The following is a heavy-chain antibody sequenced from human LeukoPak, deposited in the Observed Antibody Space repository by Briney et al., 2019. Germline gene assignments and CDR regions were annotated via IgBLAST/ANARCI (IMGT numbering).Heavy chain of an antibody. Sequence: PGGSLRLSCAASGFTFRSYGMSWVRQTPGKGLEWVSAISSMGGSTYYADSVKGRFTISRDNSKNTLFLQMSSLRAEDTAVYYCAKEPIVAVNGPVWGIGTTVTISS. D-gene: IGHD6-13*01. CDR1: GFTFRSYG. J-gene: IGHJ6*04. CDR3: AKEPIVAVNGPV. CDR2: ISSMGGST. V-gene: IGHV3-23*01.